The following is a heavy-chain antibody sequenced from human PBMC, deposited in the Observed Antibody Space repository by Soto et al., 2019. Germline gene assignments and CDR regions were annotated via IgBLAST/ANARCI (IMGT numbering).Heavy chain of an antibody. CDR2: IIPMFGTP. J-gene: IGHJ4*02. D-gene: IGHD2-2*01. CDR3: ARGRDQPPVALYFAS. Sequence: QVQLVQSGAEVKKPGSSVKVSCKASGDAFTNYIFDWVRQAPGQGLEWMGGIIPMFGTPKYAQTFQDRVTISADVSTGTAYLELTSLRFDDTAVYYCARGRDQPPVALYFASWGEGTRVTVSS. CDR1: GDAFTNYI. V-gene: IGHV1-69*01.